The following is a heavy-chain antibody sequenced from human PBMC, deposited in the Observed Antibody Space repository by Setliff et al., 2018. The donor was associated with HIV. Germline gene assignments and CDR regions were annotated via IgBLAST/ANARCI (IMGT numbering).Heavy chain of an antibody. CDR3: ARDAAFGGSSWYYYGMDV. CDR2: IYTTGST. CDR1: GGSISSGSYY. Sequence: SETLSLTCTVSGGSISSGSYYWNWIRQPAGKGLEWTGRIYTTGSTNYNPSLKSRVTMSIDTSKNQFSLKMTSVTAADTAVYYCARDAAFGGSSWYYYGMDVWGQGTTVTVSS. J-gene: IGHJ6*02. V-gene: IGHV4-61*02. D-gene: IGHD6-13*01.